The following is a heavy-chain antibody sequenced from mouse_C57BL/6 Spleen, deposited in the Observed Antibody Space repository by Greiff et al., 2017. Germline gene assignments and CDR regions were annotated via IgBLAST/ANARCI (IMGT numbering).Heavy chain of an antibody. J-gene: IGHJ2*01. Sequence: QVQLQQPGAELVKPGASVKMSCKASGYTFTSYWITWVKQRPGQGLEWIGDIYPGSGSTNYNEKFKSKATLTVDTSSSTAYMQLSSLTSEDSAVYYCARGIYYYGSRPLYYFDYWGQGTTL. D-gene: IGHD1-1*01. CDR2: IYPGSGST. CDR1: GYTFTSYW. V-gene: IGHV1-55*01. CDR3: ARGIYYYGSRPLYYFDY.